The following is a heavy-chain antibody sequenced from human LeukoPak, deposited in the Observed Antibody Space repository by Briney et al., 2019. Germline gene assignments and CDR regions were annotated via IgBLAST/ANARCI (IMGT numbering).Heavy chain of an antibody. J-gene: IGHJ2*01. CDR1: GGSISSSNW. V-gene: IGHV4-4*02. Sequence: SGTLSLTCAVSGGSISSSNWWSWVRQPPGKGLEGFGEIYHSGSTNYNPSLKSRVTISVDKSKNQFSLKLSSVTAADTAVYYCARDMKKRQWLAYWYFDLWGRGTLVTVSS. CDR3: ARDMKKRQWLAYWYFDL. CDR2: IYHSGST. D-gene: IGHD6-19*01.